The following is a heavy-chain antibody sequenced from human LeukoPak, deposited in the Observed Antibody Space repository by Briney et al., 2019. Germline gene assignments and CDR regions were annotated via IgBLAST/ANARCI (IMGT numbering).Heavy chain of an antibody. D-gene: IGHD5-24*01. J-gene: IGHJ4*02. Sequence: GGSLRLSCAASRFTFSDYYMTWVRQAPGKGLEWVSGISWNSGSIGYADSVKGRFTISRDNAKNSLYLQMNSLRAEDTALYYCAKTDARRDGYNFDYWGQGTLVTVSS. CDR2: ISWNSGSI. CDR1: RFTFSDYY. CDR3: AKTDARRDGYNFDY. V-gene: IGHV3-9*01.